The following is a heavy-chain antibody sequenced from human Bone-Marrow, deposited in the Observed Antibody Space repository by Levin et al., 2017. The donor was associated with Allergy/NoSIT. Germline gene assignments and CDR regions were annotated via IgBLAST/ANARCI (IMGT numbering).Heavy chain of an antibody. CDR2: ITSSSSYI. J-gene: IGHJ5*02. Sequence: AGGSLRLSCAASGFTFSTYTMNWVRQAPGKGLDWVSSITSSSSYIYYADSVKGRFTISRDNAKNSLYLQMNSLRVEDTAVYYWARGLEYSGLPWGQGTLVTVSS. CDR3: ARGLEYSGLP. V-gene: IGHV3-21*01. CDR1: GFTFSTYT. D-gene: IGHD5-12*01.